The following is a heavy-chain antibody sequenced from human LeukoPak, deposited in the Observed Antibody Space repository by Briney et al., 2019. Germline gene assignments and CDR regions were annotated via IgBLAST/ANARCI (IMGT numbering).Heavy chain of an antibody. CDR1: GYTFTSYY. D-gene: IGHD3-22*01. CDR3: ARGIVSYYYDSSGYYLDY. Sequence: ASVKVSCKASGYTFTSYYMHWVRQAPGQGLVWMGIINSSGGSTSYAQKFQGRVTMTRDTSTSTVYMELSSLRSEDTAVYYCARGIVSYYYDSSGYYLDYWGQGTLVTVSS. V-gene: IGHV1-46*01. J-gene: IGHJ4*02. CDR2: INSSGGST.